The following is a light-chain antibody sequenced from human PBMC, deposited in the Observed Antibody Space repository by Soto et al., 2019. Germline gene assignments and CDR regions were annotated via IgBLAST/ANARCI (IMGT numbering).Light chain of an antibody. CDR3: QQYGSSPIT. V-gene: IGKV3-20*01. Sequence: EIVLTQSPGTLSLSPGEGATLSCRASQSISSNYLAWYQQKPGQAPRLLIYTASSRATGIPDRFSGSGSGTDFTLTISRLEPEDFAVYYCQQYGSSPITFGQGTRLEIE. J-gene: IGKJ5*01. CDR1: QSISSNY. CDR2: TAS.